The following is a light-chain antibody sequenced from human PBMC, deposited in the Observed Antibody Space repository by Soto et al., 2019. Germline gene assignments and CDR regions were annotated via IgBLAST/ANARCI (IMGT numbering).Light chain of an antibody. CDR1: QSVSRY. J-gene: IGKJ5*01. CDR3: QQSYITPPIS. Sequence: DVQMTQSPSSLSALVGDRVTITCRASQSVSRYLNWYQLKPGKAPKLLIHAASNLRSGVPSRFSGSGSGTDFTLTIDGLQPEDFAVYYCQQSYITPPISFGQGTRLE. V-gene: IGKV1-39*01. CDR2: AAS.